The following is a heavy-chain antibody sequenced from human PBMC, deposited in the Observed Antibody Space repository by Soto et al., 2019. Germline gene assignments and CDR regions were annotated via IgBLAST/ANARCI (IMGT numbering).Heavy chain of an antibody. CDR3: ARDLAWKRGKVGRYYYGMDV. V-gene: IGHV3-11*06. CDR1: GFIFSDYY. J-gene: IGHJ6*02. D-gene: IGHD1-1*01. CDR2: ISTRSTYT. Sequence: GGSLRLSCAASGFIFSDYYMSWVRQTPGKGLEWISYISTRSTYTNYADSVKSRFTISRDNTKNSLYLQMDSLRVEDTAVYYCARDLAWKRGKVGRYYYGMDVWGQGTTVTVSS.